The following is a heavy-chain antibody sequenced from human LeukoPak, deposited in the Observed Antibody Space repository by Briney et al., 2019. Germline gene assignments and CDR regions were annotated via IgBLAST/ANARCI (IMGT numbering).Heavy chain of an antibody. D-gene: IGHD3-22*01. V-gene: IGHV3-73*01. CDR2: IRSKANSYAT. CDR3: TRRGYDSSGYRPYYGMDV. CDR1: GFTFSGSA. J-gene: IGHJ6*02. Sequence: GGSLRLSCAASGFTFSGSAMHWVRQASGKGLEWVGRIRSKANSYATAYAASVKGRFTISRDDSKNTAYLQMNSLKTEDTAVYYCTRRGYDSSGYRPYYGMDVWGQGTTVTVSS.